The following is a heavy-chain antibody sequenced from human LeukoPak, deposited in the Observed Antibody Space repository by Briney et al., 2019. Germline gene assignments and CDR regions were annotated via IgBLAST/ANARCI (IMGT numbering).Heavy chain of an antibody. J-gene: IGHJ4*02. CDR3: ASSTLGIAVGTRSFDY. D-gene: IGHD6-19*01. V-gene: IGHV4-34*01. CDR2: INHSGST. Sequence: SETLSLTCAVYGGSFSGYYWSWLRQPPGKGLEWIGEINHSGSTNYNPSLKSRVTISVDTSKNQFSLKLSSVTAADTAVYYCASSTLGIAVGTRSFDYWSQGTLVTVSS. CDR1: GGSFSGYY.